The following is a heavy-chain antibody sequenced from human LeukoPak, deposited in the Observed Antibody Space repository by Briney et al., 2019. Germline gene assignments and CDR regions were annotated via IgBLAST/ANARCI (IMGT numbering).Heavy chain of an antibody. CDR3: ARDSSSWYYDS. D-gene: IGHD6-13*01. V-gene: IGHV3-74*03. CDR2: IKSDGSST. J-gene: IGHJ4*02. Sequence: PGGSLRLSCAASGFPFSSYRMPWVRQAPGKGLVWVSRIKSDGSSTTYADSVKGRFPISRDNAKNTLHLQMNSLRAEDTAVYYCARDSSSWYYDSWGQGTLVTVSS. CDR1: GFPFSSYR.